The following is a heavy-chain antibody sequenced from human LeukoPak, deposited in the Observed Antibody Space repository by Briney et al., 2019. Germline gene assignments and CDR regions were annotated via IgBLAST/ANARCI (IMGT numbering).Heavy chain of an antibody. CDR3: AGASLVYGWYVAYMDV. CDR2: INPNSGGT. CDR1: GYTFTCYY. V-gene: IGHV1-2*02. Sequence: GASVKVSCKASGYTFTCYYMHWLRQAPGQGLEWMGWINPNSGGTNYAQKFHGRVTMTTDTSTSTAYMELRSMRSDDRAVYYCAGASLVYGWYVAYMDVWGKGTTVTVSS. J-gene: IGHJ6*03. D-gene: IGHD6-19*01.